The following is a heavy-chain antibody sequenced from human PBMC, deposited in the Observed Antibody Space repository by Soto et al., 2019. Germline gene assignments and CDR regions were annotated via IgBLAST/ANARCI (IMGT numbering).Heavy chain of an antibody. V-gene: IGHV3-74*01. D-gene: IGHD6-6*01. J-gene: IGHJ6*02. CDR3: ARWFQSIAALYYYYYGMDV. Sequence: GGSLRLSCAASGFTFSSYWMHWVRQAPGKGLVWVSRINSDGSSTSYADSVKGRFTISRDNAKNTLYLQMNSLRAEDTAVYYCARWFQSIAALYYYYYGMDVWGQGTTVTVSS. CDR2: INSDGSST. CDR1: GFTFSSYW.